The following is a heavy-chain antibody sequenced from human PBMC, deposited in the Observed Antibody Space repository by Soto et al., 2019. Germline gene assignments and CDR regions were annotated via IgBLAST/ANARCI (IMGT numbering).Heavy chain of an antibody. J-gene: IGHJ4*02. CDR2: ISGSGGST. CDR1: GFTFSSYA. D-gene: IGHD6-19*01. CDR3: AKARGGWYTNFDY. Sequence: EVQLLESGGGLVQPGGSLRLSCAASGFTFSSYAMSWVRQAPGKGLEWVSAISGSGGSTYYADSVKGRFTISRDNSKNTLYLQRTSVRAEDTAVYYCAKARGGWYTNFDYGGQGTLVTVSS. V-gene: IGHV3-23*01.